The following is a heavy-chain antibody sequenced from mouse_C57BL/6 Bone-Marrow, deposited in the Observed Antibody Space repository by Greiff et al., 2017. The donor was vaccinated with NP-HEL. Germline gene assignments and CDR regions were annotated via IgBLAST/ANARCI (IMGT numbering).Heavy chain of an antibody. CDR2: FHPYNDDT. Sequence: QVQLKESGAELVKPGASVKMSCKASGYTFTTYPIEWMKQNHGKSLEWIGNFHPYNDDTKYNEKFKGKATLTVDKSSSTVYLELSRLTSDDSAVYYCARGPHGSSYWYFDVWGTGTTVTVSS. J-gene: IGHJ1*03. D-gene: IGHD1-1*01. CDR3: ARGPHGSSYWYFDV. CDR1: GYTFTTYP. V-gene: IGHV1-47*01.